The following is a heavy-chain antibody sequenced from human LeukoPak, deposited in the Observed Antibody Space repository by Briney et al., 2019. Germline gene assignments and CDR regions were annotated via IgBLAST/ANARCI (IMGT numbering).Heavy chain of an antibody. Sequence: ASVTVSCKASGYTFTGYYVHWVRQAPGQGLEWMGWINPNSGGTNYAQKFQGWVTMTRDTSISTAYMELSRLRSDDTAVYYCARDRRPYYYDSSGYYYEYWGQGTLVTVSS. CDR1: GYTFTGYY. D-gene: IGHD3-22*01. CDR3: ARDRRPYYYDSSGYYYEY. V-gene: IGHV1-2*04. J-gene: IGHJ4*02. CDR2: INPNSGGT.